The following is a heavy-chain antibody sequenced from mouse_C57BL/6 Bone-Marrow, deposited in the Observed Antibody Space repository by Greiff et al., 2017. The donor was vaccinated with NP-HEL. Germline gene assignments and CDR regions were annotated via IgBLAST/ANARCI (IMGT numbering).Heavy chain of an antibody. J-gene: IGHJ1*03. CDR3: TKSNYVYFDV. Sequence: EVQLQQSGAELVRPGASVKLSCTASGFNIKDDYMHWVKQRPEQGLEWIGWIDPENGDTEYASKFQGKATITADTSSNTAYLQLSSLTSEDTAVYYCTKSNYVYFDVWGTGTTVTVSS. V-gene: IGHV14-4*01. CDR1: GFNIKDDY. D-gene: IGHD2-5*01. CDR2: IDPENGDT.